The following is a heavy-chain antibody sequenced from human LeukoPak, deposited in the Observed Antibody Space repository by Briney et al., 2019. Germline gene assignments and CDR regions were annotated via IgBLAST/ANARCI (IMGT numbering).Heavy chain of an antibody. CDR1: GGFFSGYY. CDR2: INHSRRT. CDR3: ARGGTAYGDYVSYNWFDP. V-gene: IGHV4-34*01. D-gene: IGHD4-17*01. J-gene: IGHJ5*02. Sequence: SETLPHPRAVYGGFFSGYYWSWTRPPPGKGLEWIGEINHSRRTNYNPSLKSRVTVSVDTSKNQFSLKLSSVTAADTAGYYCARGGTAYGDYVSYNWFDPWGQGTLVTVSS.